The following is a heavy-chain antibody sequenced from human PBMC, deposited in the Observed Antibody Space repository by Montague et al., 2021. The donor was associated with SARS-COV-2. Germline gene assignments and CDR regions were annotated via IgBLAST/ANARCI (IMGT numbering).Heavy chain of an antibody. CDR2: ISYSGST. CDR3: ARVRYYGSGTSLGMDV. V-gene: IGHV4-59*12. CDR1: GGSISSYY. D-gene: IGHD3-10*01. J-gene: IGHJ6*02. Sequence: SETLSLTCTVSGGSISSYYWSWIRQPPGRGLQWIGYISYSGSTNYNPSLKSRVTISVGTSKNHFTLRLSSVTAADTAVYYCARVRYYGSGTSLGMDVWGQGTTVTVSS.